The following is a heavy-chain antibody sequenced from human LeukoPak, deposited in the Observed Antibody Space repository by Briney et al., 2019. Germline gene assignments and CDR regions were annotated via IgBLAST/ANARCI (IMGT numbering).Heavy chain of an antibody. V-gene: IGHV3-30*07. J-gene: IGHJ4*02. CDR1: GFTFSSYA. CDR3: PREGERRDGYNFESDY. D-gene: IGHD5-24*01. Sequence: GGSLRLSCAASGFTFSSYAMHWVRQAPGKGLEWVAVISYDGSNKYYADSVKGRFTISRDNAKNSLYLQMNSLRAEDTAVYYCPREGERRDGYNFESDYWGQGTLVTVSS. CDR2: ISYDGSNK.